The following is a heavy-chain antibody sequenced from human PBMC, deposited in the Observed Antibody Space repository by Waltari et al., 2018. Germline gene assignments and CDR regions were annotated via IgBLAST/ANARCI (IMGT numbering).Heavy chain of an antibody. CDR2: ISPHMYHT. CDR3: GRYGIGGCSNRCFTSFFYYGMDV. Sequence: EVQLVQSGAEVRKPGESLKISCKGSGYSFSKYWIGWVPQMPRKGLEWMGNISPHMYHTTYSPSFDGQVTISVDKSISTAYLQWSSLKASDTAIYYCGRYGIGGCSNRCFTSFFYYGMDVWGQGTTVTVSS. J-gene: IGHJ6*02. D-gene: IGHD2-2*01. CDR1: GYSFSKYW. V-gene: IGHV5-51*03.